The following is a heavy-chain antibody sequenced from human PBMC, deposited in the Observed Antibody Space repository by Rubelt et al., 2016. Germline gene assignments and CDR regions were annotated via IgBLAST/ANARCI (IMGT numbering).Heavy chain of an antibody. CDR1: GFIFRSYW. D-gene: IGHD3-22*01. V-gene: IGHV3-74*01. CDR2: INSYGTLI. J-gene: IGHJ4*02. Sequence: EVQLVESGGGLVQPGGSLRLSCAASGFIFRSYWMHWVRQVPGKGLVWVLRINSYGTLITYADSVKGRFTISRDNAENTVDLQMNSLRAEDTAVYYCVAGYDYWGQGTLVTVSS. CDR3: VAGYDY.